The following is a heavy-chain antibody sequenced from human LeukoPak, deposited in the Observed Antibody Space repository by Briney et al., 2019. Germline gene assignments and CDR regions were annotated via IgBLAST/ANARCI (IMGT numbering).Heavy chain of an antibody. Sequence: ASVKVSCKASGYTFTSYYMHWVRQAPGQGLEWMGIINPSGGSTSYAQKFQGRVTMTRDTSTSTVYMELSSLRSEDTAVYYCAGDVYYYGSGSYDGWFDPWGQGTLVTVSS. D-gene: IGHD3-10*01. V-gene: IGHV1-46*01. CDR2: INPSGGST. CDR3: AGDVYYYGSGSYDGWFDP. J-gene: IGHJ5*02. CDR1: GYTFTSYY.